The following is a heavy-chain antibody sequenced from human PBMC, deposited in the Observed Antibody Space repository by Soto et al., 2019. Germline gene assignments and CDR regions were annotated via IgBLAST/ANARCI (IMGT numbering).Heavy chain of an antibody. CDR2: FDPEDGET. J-gene: IGHJ6*03. V-gene: IGHV1-24*01. D-gene: IGHD2-2*01. Sequence: GASVKVSCKVSGYTLTELSMHWVRQAPGKGLEWMGGFDPEDGETIYAQKSQGRVTMTEDTSTDTAYMELSSLRSEDTAVYYCATKAPYCSSTSCYRTADYYYYMDVWGKGTTVTVSS. CDR1: GYTLTELS. CDR3: ATKAPYCSSTSCYRTADYYYYMDV.